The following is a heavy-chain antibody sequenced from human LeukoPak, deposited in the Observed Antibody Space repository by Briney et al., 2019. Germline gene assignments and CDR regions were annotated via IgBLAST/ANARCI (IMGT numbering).Heavy chain of an antibody. CDR2: ISAYNGNT. J-gene: IGHJ4*02. V-gene: IGHV1-18*01. CDR3: ARSAHCSGGSCYSSDY. D-gene: IGHD2-15*01. CDR1: GYTFTSYG. Sequence: ASVTVSCTASGYTFTSYGISWVRQAPGQGLEWMGWISAYNGNTNYAQKLQGRVTMTTDTSTSTAYMELRSLRSDDTVVYYCARSAHCSGGSCYSSDYWGQGTLVTVSS.